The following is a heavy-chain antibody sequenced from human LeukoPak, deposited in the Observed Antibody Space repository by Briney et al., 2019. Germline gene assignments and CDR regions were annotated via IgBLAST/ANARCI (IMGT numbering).Heavy chain of an antibody. CDR3: ARLSLLPQHVTMVRGVHP. D-gene: IGHD3-10*01. CDR2: INHSGST. CDR1: GGSFTGYY. Sequence: KPSETLSLTCAVYGGSFTGYYWTWIRQPPGKGLEWIGEINHSGSTNYNPSLKSRVTISLDTSKNHLSLKLNSVTAADTAVYYCARLSLLPQHVTMVRGVHPWGQGTLVTVSS. J-gene: IGHJ5*02. V-gene: IGHV4-34*01.